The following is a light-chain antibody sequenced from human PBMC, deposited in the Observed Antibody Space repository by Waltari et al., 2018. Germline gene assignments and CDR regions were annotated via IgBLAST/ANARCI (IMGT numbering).Light chain of an antibody. J-gene: IGLJ1*01. V-gene: IGLV2-23*02. CDR2: DVD. Sequence: QSALTQPASVSGSPGQSITISCTGTSSDVGGFNYFPWYQQHPDKAPKLMIYDVDERPSGVSIRFSGSKSGNTASLTISGLQAEDEAHYYCCSFASSGTYVFGTGTEVTVL. CDR1: SSDVGGFNY. CDR3: CSFASSGTYV.